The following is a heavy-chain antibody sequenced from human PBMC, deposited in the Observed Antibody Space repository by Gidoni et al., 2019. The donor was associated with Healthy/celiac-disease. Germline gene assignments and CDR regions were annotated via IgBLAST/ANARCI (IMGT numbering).Heavy chain of an antibody. D-gene: IGHD2-8*01. Sequence: QVQLQQWGAGLLKPSETLSLTCAVYGGSFSGYYWSWIRQPPGKGLEWIGEINHSGSTNYNPSLKSRVTISVDTSKNQFSLKLSSVTAADTAVYYCARGGTYCTNGVCPLYYYGMDVWGQGTTVTVSS. CDR1: GGSFSGYY. J-gene: IGHJ6*02. CDR3: ARGGTYCTNGVCPLYYYGMDV. V-gene: IGHV4-34*01. CDR2: INHSGST.